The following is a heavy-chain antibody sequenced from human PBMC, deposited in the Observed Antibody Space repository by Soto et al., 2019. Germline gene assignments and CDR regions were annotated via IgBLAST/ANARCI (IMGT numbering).Heavy chain of an antibody. CDR1: GFTFSSYW. J-gene: IGHJ6*04. D-gene: IGHD6-19*01. V-gene: IGHV3-74*01. CDR2: INSDGSST. CDR3: ASPYMYSSGFYFYGMDV. Sequence: GGSLRLSCAASGFTFSSYWMHWVRQAPGKGLVWVSRINSDGSSTSYADSVKALSTISRDNAKKTLFLKMNSLRAEDTVVFFCASPYMYSSGFYFYGMDVWGKGTTVTVS.